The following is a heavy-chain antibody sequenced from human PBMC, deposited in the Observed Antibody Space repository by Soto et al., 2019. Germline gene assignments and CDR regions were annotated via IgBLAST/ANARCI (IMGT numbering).Heavy chain of an antibody. D-gene: IGHD4-17*01. V-gene: IGHV4-59*01. J-gene: IGHJ6*03. CDR3: AGDSVTDYYYYYMDV. CDR1: GGSISSYY. Sequence: PSETLSLTCTVSGGSISSYYWSWIRQPPGKGLEWIGYIYYSGSTNYNPSLKSRVTTSVDTSKNQFSLKLSSVTAADTAVYYCAGDSVTDYYYYYMDVWGKGTTVTVSS. CDR2: IYYSGST.